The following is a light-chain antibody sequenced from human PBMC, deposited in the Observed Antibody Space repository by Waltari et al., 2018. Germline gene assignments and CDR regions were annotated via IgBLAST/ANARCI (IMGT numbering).Light chain of an antibody. J-gene: IGLJ3*02. CDR3: CSYAGRSTWV. CDR2: EVY. CDR1: SNDIGNYNL. Sequence: TSNDIGNYNLVSWYQQHPGKAPKLMIYEVYNRPSGVSNRLSGAKSGNTASLTIFGLHAEDEADYYCCSYAGRSTWVFGGGTKVTVL. V-gene: IGLV2-23*02.